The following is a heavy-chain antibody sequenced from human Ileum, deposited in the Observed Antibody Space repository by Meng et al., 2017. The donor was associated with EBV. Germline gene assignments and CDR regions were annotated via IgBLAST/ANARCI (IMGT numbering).Heavy chain of an antibody. CDR2: IYRGGGT. Sequence: GQLRESGPGLVKPSGTLSLTWAVSGGSISGSDWWSWVRQPPGKGLEWIGEIYRGGGTNYNASLKSRVTISVDTSKNHFSLKLNSVTAADTAVYYCARVRVIPAAIGFDYWGQGTLVTVSS. V-gene: IGHV4-4*02. J-gene: IGHJ4*02. CDR1: GGSISGSDW. D-gene: IGHD2-2*02. CDR3: ARVRVIPAAIGFDY.